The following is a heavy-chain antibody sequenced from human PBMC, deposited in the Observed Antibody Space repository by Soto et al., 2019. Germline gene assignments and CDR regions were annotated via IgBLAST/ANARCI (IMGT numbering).Heavy chain of an antibody. CDR1: GFTFSSYS. CDR2: ISSSSSYI. J-gene: IGHJ5*02. V-gene: IGHV3-21*01. Sequence: GGSLRLSCAASGFTFSSYSMNWVRQAPGKGLEWVSSISSSSSYIYYADSVKGRFTISRDNAKNSLYLQMNSLRAEDTAVYYCARFISGRSGILGSAPGYNWFGLAAQATLVTVAS. CDR3: ARFISGRSGILGSAPGYNWFGL. D-gene: IGHD1-20*01.